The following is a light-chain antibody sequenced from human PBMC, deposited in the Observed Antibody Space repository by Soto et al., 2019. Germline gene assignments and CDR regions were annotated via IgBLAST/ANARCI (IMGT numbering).Light chain of an antibody. V-gene: IGKV3-20*01. Sequence: EIVLTQSPGTLSLSPGERATLSCRASQSVSSSYLAWYQQKPGQAPRLLIYGASSRATGIPDRFSGSGSGNDFTLTISRLEPKDFAVYYCQQYGSSLFTFGPGTKVDIK. J-gene: IGKJ3*01. CDR3: QQYGSSLFT. CDR2: GAS. CDR1: QSVSSSY.